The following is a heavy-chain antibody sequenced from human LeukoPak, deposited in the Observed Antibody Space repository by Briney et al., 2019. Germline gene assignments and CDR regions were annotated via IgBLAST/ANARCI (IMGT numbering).Heavy chain of an antibody. CDR2: INVNSGGT. V-gene: IGHV1-2*02. Sequence: ASVKVSCKASGNTFTGDFMQWVRQAPGQGLEWMGWINVNSGGTHYAQKFQGRVSMTSDTSIATAYMELSGLRSDDTAVYYCASYSDSPKEFDKWGQGTLVPVSS. CDR1: GNTFTGDF. J-gene: IGHJ4*02. CDR3: ASYSDSPKEFDK. D-gene: IGHD1-26*01.